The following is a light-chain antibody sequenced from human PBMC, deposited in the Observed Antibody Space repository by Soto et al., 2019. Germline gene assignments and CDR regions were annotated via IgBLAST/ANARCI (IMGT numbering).Light chain of an antibody. CDR1: QSVRSD. V-gene: IGKV3-15*01. CDR3: QQYKNWPYT. Sequence: EIVMTQSPATLSVSPGERATLSCRASQSVRSDLAWYQQKPGQAPRLLISGASTRATGIPARVSGSGSGTEFTLTISSLQSEDFALYHCQQYKNWPYTFGQGTKLEIK. CDR2: GAS. J-gene: IGKJ2*01.